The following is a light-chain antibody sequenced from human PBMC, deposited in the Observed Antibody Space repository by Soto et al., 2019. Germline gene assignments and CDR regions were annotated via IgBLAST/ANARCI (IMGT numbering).Light chain of an antibody. Sequence: DIQMTQSPSTLSASVGDRVTITCRASQSIETWLAWYQQKPGKAPKLLIYDAFTLQSGVPSRFSGSGYGTEFTLTISSLQPDDSATYYCQQYNSYSGYTFGQGTKLEIK. CDR1: QSIETW. CDR3: QQYNSYSGYT. V-gene: IGKV1-5*01. CDR2: DAF. J-gene: IGKJ2*01.